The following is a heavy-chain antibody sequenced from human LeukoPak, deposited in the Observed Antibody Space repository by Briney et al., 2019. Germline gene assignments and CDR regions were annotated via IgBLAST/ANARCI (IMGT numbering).Heavy chain of an antibody. CDR3: ARVPASVRPPHAVCYFDL. CDR1: GGSISSYY. CDR2: IYYSGST. V-gene: IGHV4-59*01. D-gene: IGHD6-13*01. J-gene: IGHJ2*01. Sequence: SETLSLTCTVSGGSISSYYWSWIRQPPGKGLEWIGYIYYSGSTHYNPSLKSRVTISVDTSKNPFSLKLSSVTAADTAVYYCARVPASVRPPHAVCYFDLWGRGTLVTVSS.